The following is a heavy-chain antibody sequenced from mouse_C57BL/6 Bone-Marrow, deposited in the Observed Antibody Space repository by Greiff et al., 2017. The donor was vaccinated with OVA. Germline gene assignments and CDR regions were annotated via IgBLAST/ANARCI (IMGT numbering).Heavy chain of an antibody. CDR3: ASPLLDY. J-gene: IGHJ4*01. Sequence: VKLMESGAELARPGASVKLSCKASGYTFTSYGISWVKQRTGQGLEWIGEIYPRSGNTYYNEKFKGKATLTADKSSSTAYMELRSLTSEDSAVYFCASPLLDYWGQGTSVTVSS. V-gene: IGHV1-81*01. CDR1: GYTFTSYG. CDR2: IYPRSGNT.